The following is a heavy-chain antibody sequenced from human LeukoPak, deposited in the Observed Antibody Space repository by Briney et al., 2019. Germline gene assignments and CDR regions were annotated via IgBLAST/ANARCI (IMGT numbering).Heavy chain of an antibody. D-gene: IGHD5-12*01. J-gene: IGHJ6*02. CDR1: GYTFTIYG. CDR3: ARDLKRGYSGYDYFIVANYYYGMDV. CDR2: ISAYNGNT. V-gene: IGHV1-18*01. Sequence: ASVKVSCKASGYTFTIYGISWVRQAPGQGLEWMGWISAYNGNTNYAQKLQGRVTMTTDTSTSTAYMELRSLRSDDTAVYYCARDLKRGYSGYDYFIVANYYYGMDVWGQGTTVTVSS.